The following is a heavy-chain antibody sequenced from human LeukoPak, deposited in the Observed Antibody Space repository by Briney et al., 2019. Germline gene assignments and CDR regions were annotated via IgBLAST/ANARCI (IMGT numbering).Heavy chain of an antibody. CDR2: ISYDGSNK. Sequence: GGSLRLSCAASGFTFSSYGMHWVRQAPGKGLEWVAVISYDGSNKYYADSVEGRFTISRDNSKNTLYLQMNSLRAEDTAVYYCAKRGDYSNPRGLSFYYYGMDVWGQGTTVTVSS. D-gene: IGHD4-17*01. V-gene: IGHV3-30*18. J-gene: IGHJ6*02. CDR1: GFTFSSYG. CDR3: AKRGDYSNPRGLSFYYYGMDV.